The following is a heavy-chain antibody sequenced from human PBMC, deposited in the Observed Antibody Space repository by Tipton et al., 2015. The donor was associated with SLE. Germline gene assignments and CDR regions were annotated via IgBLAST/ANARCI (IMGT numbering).Heavy chain of an antibody. D-gene: IGHD2-15*01. V-gene: IGHV4-59*11. CDR3: ARVPGVGDFDL. Sequence: TLSLTCAVYGGSFSSHYWSWIRQPPGKGLEWIGYIYYSGSTNYNPSLKSRVTISVDTSKNQFSLKLSSVTAADTAVYYCARVPGVGDFDLWGRGTLVTVSS. J-gene: IGHJ2*01. CDR2: IYYSGST. CDR1: GGSFSSHY.